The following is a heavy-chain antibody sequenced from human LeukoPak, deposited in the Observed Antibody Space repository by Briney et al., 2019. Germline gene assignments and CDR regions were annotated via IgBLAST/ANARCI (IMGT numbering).Heavy chain of an antibody. Sequence: GGSLRLSCAASGFTFGSYSMNWVRKAPGKGVEWVSYISSSSSTIYYADSMKGRFTISRDNAKNSLYLQMNSLRAEDTAVYYCAREGQQQLVAYYFDYWGQGTLVTVSS. CDR1: GFTFGSYS. V-gene: IGHV3-48*04. J-gene: IGHJ4*02. D-gene: IGHD6-13*01. CDR3: AREGQQQLVAYYFDY. CDR2: ISSSSSTI.